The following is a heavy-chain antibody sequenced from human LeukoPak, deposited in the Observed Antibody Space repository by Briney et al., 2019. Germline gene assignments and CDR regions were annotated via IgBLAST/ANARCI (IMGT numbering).Heavy chain of an antibody. CDR1: GFDFGAYE. D-gene: IGHD3-22*01. V-gene: IGHV3-48*03. J-gene: IGHJ4*02. CDR2: FAGSDTTK. CDR3: TTLGYHLDS. Sequence: GGSLRLSCAASGFDFGAYEMNWVRQAPGKGLEWVAYFAGSDTTKYYADSVRGRLTISRDNAKKSLYLQMNSLRAEDTALYYCTTLGYHLDSWGQGTLVTVSS.